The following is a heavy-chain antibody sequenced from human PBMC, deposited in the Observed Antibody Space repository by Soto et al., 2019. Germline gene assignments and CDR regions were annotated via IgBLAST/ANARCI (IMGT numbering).Heavy chain of an antibody. J-gene: IGHJ1*01. CDR3: AKGVPGIAVAGTGYFQH. CDR1: GFTFSSYA. V-gene: IGHV3-23*01. Sequence: EVQLLESGEGLVPPGGSLRLYCAASGFTFSSYAMSWVRQAPGKGLEWVSGISGSGDSTYYADSVKGRFTISRDNSKNTLYLQMNSLRAEDTAVYYCAKGVPGIAVAGTGYFQHWGQGTLVTVSS. CDR2: ISGSGDST. D-gene: IGHD6-19*01.